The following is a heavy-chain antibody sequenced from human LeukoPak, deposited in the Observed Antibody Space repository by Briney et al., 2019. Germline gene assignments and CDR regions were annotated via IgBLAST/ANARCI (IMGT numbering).Heavy chain of an antibody. J-gene: IGHJ4*02. CDR3: AKDHGSSWYYFDY. V-gene: IGHV3-33*06. CDR2: IWYDGSNK. D-gene: IGHD6-13*01. CDR1: GFTFSSYG. Sequence: GGSLRLSCAASGFTFSSYGMHWVRQAPGKGLEWVAVIWYDGSNKYYADSVKGRFTTSRDNSKNTLYLQMNSLRAEDTAVYYCAKDHGSSWYYFDYWGQGTLVTVSS.